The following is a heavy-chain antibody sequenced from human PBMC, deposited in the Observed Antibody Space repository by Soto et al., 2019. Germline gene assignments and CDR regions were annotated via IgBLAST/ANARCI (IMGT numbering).Heavy chain of an antibody. CDR1: GFTFNNYA. D-gene: IGHD3-10*01. J-gene: IGHJ4*02. CDR3: AKVRGGSGSLTPRVDF. CDR2: LSGGGDTT. Sequence: EVQLLESGGGLVQPGGSLRLSCAASGFTFNNYAMTWVRQAPGKGLEWVSALSGGGDTTSYADSVKGRFTVSRDGSKNTRYLQMSSLRAEDTALYYCAKVRGGSGSLTPRVDFWGQGTLVTVSS. V-gene: IGHV3-23*01.